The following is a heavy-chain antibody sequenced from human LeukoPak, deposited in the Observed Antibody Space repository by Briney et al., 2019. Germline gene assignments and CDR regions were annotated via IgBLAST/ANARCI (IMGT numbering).Heavy chain of an antibody. CDR2: INHSGNT. CDR1: GGSFSDYY. CDR3: ARGYSSGWYQVDY. V-gene: IGHV4-34*01. Sequence: SETLSLTCAVYGGSFSDYYWSWIRQPPGKGLEWIGEINHSGNTNYNPSLKSRVTISVDTPKNQFSLKLSSVTAADTAVYYCARGYSSGWYQVDYWGQGTLVTVSS. J-gene: IGHJ4*02. D-gene: IGHD6-19*01.